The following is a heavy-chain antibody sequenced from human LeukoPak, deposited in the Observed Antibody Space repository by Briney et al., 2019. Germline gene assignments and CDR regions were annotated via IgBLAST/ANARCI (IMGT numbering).Heavy chain of an antibody. CDR1: GFIFSRYW. Sequence: PGGSLRLSCAASGFIFSRYWMHWVRQAPGKGLVWVSRINGDGSTLSYADSVKGRFTISRDNAKNTLYLQMNSLRAEDTAVYYCVRDFGESSGYYFDYRGQGTLVTVSS. D-gene: IGHD3-22*01. CDR3: VRDFGESSGYYFDY. CDR2: INGDGSTL. J-gene: IGHJ4*02. V-gene: IGHV3-74*01.